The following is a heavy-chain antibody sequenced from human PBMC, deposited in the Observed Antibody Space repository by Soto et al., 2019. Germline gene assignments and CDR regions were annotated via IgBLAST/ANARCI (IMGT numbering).Heavy chain of an antibody. CDR1: GYTFTSYG. CDR2: ISAYNGNT. CDR3: ARDEVVPAAIGYYYYGMDV. D-gene: IGHD2-2*01. J-gene: IGHJ6*02. V-gene: IGHV1-18*01. Sequence: ASVKVSCKASGYTFTSYGISWVRQAPGQGLEWMGWISAYNGNTNYAQKLQGRVTITRDTSASTAYMELSSLRSEDTAVYYCARDEVVPAAIGYYYYGMDVWGQGTTVTVSS.